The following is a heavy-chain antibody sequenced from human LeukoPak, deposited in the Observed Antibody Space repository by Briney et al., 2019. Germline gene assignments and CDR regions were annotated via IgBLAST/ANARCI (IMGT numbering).Heavy chain of an antibody. V-gene: IGHV4-4*07. CDR2: ISGRGTI. Sequence: PSETLSLTCTVSGGSISSYYWSWLRQPAGKGLEWIGRISGRGTITYNPARQSRLTISIDTSKNQFSLKLMSVTAADTAVYYCARDSGTTGEVKFDPWGQGTLVTVSS. J-gene: IGHJ5*02. CDR3: ARDSGTTGEVKFDP. D-gene: IGHD3-10*01. CDR1: GGSISSYY.